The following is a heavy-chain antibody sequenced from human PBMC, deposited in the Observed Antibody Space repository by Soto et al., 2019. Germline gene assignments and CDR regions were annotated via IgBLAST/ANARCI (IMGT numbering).Heavy chain of an antibody. CDR2: IYYSGST. D-gene: IGHD3-9*01. V-gene: IGHV4-31*03. CDR3: ARTHADHAYDILTGYPNWFDP. J-gene: IGHJ5*02. Sequence: SETLSLTCTVSGGSISSGGYYWSWIRQHPGKGLEWIGYIYYSGSTYYNPSLKSRVTISVDTSKNQFSLKLSSVTAADTAVYYCARTHADHAYDILTGYPNWFDPWGQGTLVTVSS. CDR1: GGSISSGGYY.